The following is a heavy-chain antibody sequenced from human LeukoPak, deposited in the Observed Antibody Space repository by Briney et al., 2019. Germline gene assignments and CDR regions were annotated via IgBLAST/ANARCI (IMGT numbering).Heavy chain of an antibody. CDR1: GGSISSSSYY. V-gene: IGHV4-39*01. CDR3: ASLASQKDAFDI. J-gene: IGHJ3*02. Sequence: PSETLSLTCTVSGGSISSSSYYWGWIRQPPGKGLEWIGSIYYSGSTYYNPSLKSRVTISVDTSKNQFSLKLSSVTAADTAVYYCASLASQKDAFDIWGQGTMVTVSS. CDR2: IYYSGST.